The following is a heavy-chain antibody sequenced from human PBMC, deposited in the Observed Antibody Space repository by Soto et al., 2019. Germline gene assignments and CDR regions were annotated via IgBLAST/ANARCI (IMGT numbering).Heavy chain of an antibody. CDR2: TNAGNGNK. D-gene: IGHD3-10*01. Sequence: QVQLVQSGAEVKKPGASVKVSCQASGYTFTSYTLHWVRQAPGQGPEWMGWTNAGNGNKKYSQRFQGRLTITSDRSASTAYRELSSLNFEATAVYYCARGGGWVGDPSFDSWGQGTLVTVSS. V-gene: IGHV1-3*01. CDR3: ARGGGWVGDPSFDS. J-gene: IGHJ4*02. CDR1: GYTFTSYT.